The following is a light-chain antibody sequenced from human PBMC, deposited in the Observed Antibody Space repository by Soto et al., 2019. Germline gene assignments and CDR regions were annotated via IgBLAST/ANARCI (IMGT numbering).Light chain of an antibody. CDR3: QQYNGYSRT. V-gene: IGKV1-5*01. J-gene: IGKJ1*01. CDR1: QSISTY. CDR2: DVS. Sequence: DIQMTQSPSSLSASVGDRVTITCRASQSISTYLNWYQQKPGKAPYLLISDVSSLERGVPSRFSGSGSGTEFTLTISSMQPDDFATFYCQQYNGYSRTFGQGTKVDIK.